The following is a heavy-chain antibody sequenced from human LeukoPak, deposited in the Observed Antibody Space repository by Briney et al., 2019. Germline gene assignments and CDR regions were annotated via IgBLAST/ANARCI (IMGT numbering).Heavy chain of an antibody. D-gene: IGHD3-22*01. Sequence: GGSLRLSCAASGFTFSSYSMNWVRQAPGKGLEGVSSISSSSSYIYYADSVKGRFTISRDNAKNSLYLQMNSLRAEDTAVYYCARDLIGSTYDSSGYWMGVGLPLDYWGQGTLVTVSS. CDR1: GFTFSSYS. CDR2: ISSSSSYI. J-gene: IGHJ4*02. V-gene: IGHV3-21*01. CDR3: ARDLIGSTYDSSGYWMGVGLPLDY.